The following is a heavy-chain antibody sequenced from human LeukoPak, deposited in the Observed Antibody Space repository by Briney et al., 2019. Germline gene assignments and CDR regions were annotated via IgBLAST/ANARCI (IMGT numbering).Heavy chain of an antibody. D-gene: IGHD2-2*01. CDR3: ATESCSSTSCDFNY. CDR1: GGSISSYY. Sequence: SETLSLTCIVSGGSISSYYWSWIRQPPGKGLEWIGYIYYSGSTNYNPSLKSRVTISLDTSKNQFSLKLNSVTVADTAVYYCATESCSSTSCDFNYWGQGTLVTVSS. V-gene: IGHV4-59*01. J-gene: IGHJ4*02. CDR2: IYYSGST.